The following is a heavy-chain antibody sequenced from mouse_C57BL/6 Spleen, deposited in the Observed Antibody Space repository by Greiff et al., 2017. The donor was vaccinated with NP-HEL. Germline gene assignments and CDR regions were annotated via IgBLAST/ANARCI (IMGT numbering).Heavy chain of an antibody. CDR3: ARGYYGSSYPWYFDV. V-gene: IGHV1-19*01. D-gene: IGHD1-1*01. CDR2: INPYNGGT. J-gene: IGHJ1*03. Sequence: EVMLVESGPVLVKPGASVKMSCKASGYTFTDYYMNWVKQSHGKSLEWIGVINPYNGGTSYNQKFKGKATLTVDKSSSTAYMELNSLTSEDSAVYYCARGYYGSSYPWYFDVWGTGTTVTVSS. CDR1: GYTFTDYY.